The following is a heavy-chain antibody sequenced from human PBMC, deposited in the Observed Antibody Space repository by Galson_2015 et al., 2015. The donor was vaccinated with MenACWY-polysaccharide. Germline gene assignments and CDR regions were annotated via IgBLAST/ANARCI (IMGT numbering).Heavy chain of an antibody. V-gene: IGHV3-11*01. D-gene: IGHD3-3*01. Sequence: SLRLSCAASGFGFRDYYMSWIRQAPGKGLEWVSYISGTSSTIHYSESVEGQFTISRDNAKNSLFLEMNSLRVEDTAVYFCARFYDFWSGYYVDYWGQGTVVTVSS. J-gene: IGHJ4*02. CDR2: ISGTSSTI. CDR3: ARFYDFWSGYYVDY. CDR1: GFGFRDYY.